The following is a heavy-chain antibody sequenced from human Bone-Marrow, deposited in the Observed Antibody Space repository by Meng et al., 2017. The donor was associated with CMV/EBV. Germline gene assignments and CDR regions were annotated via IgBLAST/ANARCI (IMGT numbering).Heavy chain of an antibody. CDR2: ISSSSSYI. CDR1: GFTFSSYS. J-gene: IGHJ6*02. V-gene: IGHV3-21*01. D-gene: IGHD3-3*01. CDR3: ASLYDFWRVGMDV. Sequence: GESLKISCAASGFTFSSYSMNWVRQAPGKGLEWVSSISSSSSYIYYADSVKGRFTISRDNAKNSLYLQMNSLRAEDTAVYYCASLYDFWRVGMDVWVQGTKVTVS.